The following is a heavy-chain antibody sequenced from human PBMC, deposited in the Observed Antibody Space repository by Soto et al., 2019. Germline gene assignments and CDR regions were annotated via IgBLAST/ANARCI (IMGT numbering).Heavy chain of an antibody. CDR1: GFTFSDYY. V-gene: IGHV3-11*01. D-gene: IGHD3-22*01. J-gene: IGHJ6*02. Sequence: QVQLVESGGGLVKPGGSLRLSCAASGFTFSDYYMTWIRQAPGKGLECISYISKSASTIKYAESVKGRFTISRDNAKNSLSLQMSSLRAEDTAVYYCARVGCSGNFCYDGLDVWGQGTAVTVSS. CDR2: ISKSASTI. CDR3: ARVGCSGNFCYDGLDV.